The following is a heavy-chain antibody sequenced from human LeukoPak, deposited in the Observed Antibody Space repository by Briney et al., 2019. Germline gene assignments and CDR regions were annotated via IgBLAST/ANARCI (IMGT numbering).Heavy chain of an antibody. V-gene: IGHV4-34*01. CDR2: INHSGST. D-gene: IGHD3-16*01. J-gene: IGHJ3*02. CDR3: ARVMITFGGVTGFLRAFDI. CDR1: GGSFSGYY. Sequence: SETLSLTCAVYGGSFSGYYWSWIRQPPGKGLEWIGEINHSGSTNYNPSLKSLVTISVDTSKNQFSLKLSSVTAADTAVYYCARVMITFGGVTGFLRAFDIWGQGTMVTVSS.